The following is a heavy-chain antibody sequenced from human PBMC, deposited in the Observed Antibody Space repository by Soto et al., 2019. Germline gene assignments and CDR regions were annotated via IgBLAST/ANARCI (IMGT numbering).Heavy chain of an antibody. D-gene: IGHD3-10*01. CDR2: SRNRANSYTT. J-gene: IGHJ4*02. CDR1: GFTFSDHY. CDR3: ATPPSQGTYYYAY. Sequence: EVQLVESGGGLVQPGGSLRLSCAASGFTFSDHYMDWVRQAPGKGLEWVGRSRNRANSYTTEYAASVKGRFTISRDDSNSSLYLQMISLKTEDTAVYYCATPPSQGTYYYAYWGQGTLVTVSS. V-gene: IGHV3-72*01.